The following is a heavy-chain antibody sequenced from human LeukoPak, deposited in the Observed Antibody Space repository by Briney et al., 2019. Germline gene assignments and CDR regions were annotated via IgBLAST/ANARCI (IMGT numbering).Heavy chain of an antibody. D-gene: IGHD3-16*02. J-gene: IGHJ5*02. CDR1: GFTFSNYG. CDR3: ARSPSSFDP. V-gene: IGHV3-21*01. Sequence: GGSLRLSCAASGFTFSNYGMNWVRQAPGKGLEWVSSISSGSTYIYYADSVKGRFTISRDNTKNSLYLQMNSLRAEDTAVYYCARSPSSFDPWGQRALVTVSS. CDR2: ISSGSTYI.